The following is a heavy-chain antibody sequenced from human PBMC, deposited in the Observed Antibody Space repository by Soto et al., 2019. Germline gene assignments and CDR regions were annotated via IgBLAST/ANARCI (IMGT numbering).Heavy chain of an antibody. CDR3: ARDMVDYTYYWTELDY. Sequence: EVQLVESGGGLVQPGGSLRLSCAASGFTFSSYWMSWVRQAPGKGLEWVANIKQDGSEKYYVDSVKGRFTISRDNAKNSLYLQMNSLRAEDTAVYYCARDMVDYTYYWTELDYWGQGTLVTVSS. D-gene: IGHD1-1*01. J-gene: IGHJ4*02. CDR2: IKQDGSEK. CDR1: GFTFSSYW. V-gene: IGHV3-7*01.